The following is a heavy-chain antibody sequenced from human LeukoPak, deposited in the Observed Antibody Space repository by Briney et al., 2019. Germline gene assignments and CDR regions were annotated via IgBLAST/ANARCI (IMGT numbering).Heavy chain of an antibody. CDR1: GHTFTDRY. CDR2: IIPSSGGT. CDR3: AKAWGKWGSLDL. D-gene: IGHD1-26*01. V-gene: IGHV1-2*02. Sequence: GASVKVSCRSSGHTFTDRYIHWVRQAPGQGLEWMGWIIPSSGGTLYAQNFQGRVTMTRDTSIATAFMELTRLTSDDTAVYYCAKAWGKWGSLDLWGQGTVVTVSS. J-gene: IGHJ4*03.